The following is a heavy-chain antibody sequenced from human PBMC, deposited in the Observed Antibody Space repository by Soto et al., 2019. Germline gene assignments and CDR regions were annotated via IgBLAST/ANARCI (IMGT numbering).Heavy chain of an antibody. V-gene: IGHV1-69*13. CDR2: IIPIFGTA. CDR3: ARAYSIAAAGTFDY. D-gene: IGHD6-13*01. Sequence: SVKVSCKASGGTFSSYAISWVRQDPGQGLEWMGGIIPIFGTANYAQKFQGRVTITADESTSTAYMELSSLRSEDTAVYYCARAYSIAAAGTFDYWGQGTLVTVSS. CDR1: GGTFSSYA. J-gene: IGHJ4*02.